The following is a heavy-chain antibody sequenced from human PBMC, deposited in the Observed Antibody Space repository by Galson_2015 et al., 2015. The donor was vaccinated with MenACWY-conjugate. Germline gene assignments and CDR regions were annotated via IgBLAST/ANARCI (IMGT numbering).Heavy chain of an antibody. CDR2: INPSNRDT. Sequence: SVKVSCKASGYTFTSYVMHWVRQAPGQRLEWMGWINPSNRDTKYSQKFQGRVSLTRDTSASTAYMELSSLRSEDTAVYFCARDQIGVDAARHWGQGTLVTVSS. V-gene: IGHV1-3*01. CDR3: ARDQIGVDAARH. CDR1: GYTFTSYV. J-gene: IGHJ4*02. D-gene: IGHD5-18*01.